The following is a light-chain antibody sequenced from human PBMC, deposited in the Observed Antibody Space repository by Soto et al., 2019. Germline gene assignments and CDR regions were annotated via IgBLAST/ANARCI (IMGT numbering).Light chain of an antibody. CDR3: QQYNNWPRT. Sequence: EVLMTQSPATLSVSPGERATLSCRASQSVGIKLAWYQQKPGQAPRLLMYSASTRATGIAARFSGGGSGTDFTLTISSLQSEDFAVYYCQQYNNWPRTFDQGTKVAIK. J-gene: IGKJ1*01. V-gene: IGKV3-15*01. CDR1: QSVGIK. CDR2: SAS.